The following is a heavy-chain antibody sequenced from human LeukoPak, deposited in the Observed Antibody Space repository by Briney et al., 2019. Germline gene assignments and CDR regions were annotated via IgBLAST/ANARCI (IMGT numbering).Heavy chain of an antibody. J-gene: IGHJ4*02. CDR2: IKQDGGEK. CDR1: GFTFSSYW. Sequence: GGALRLSCAASGFTFSSYWMSWVRQAPGKGLGWVANIKQDGGEKYYVDSVEGRFTISRDNAKNSLYLQMNSLRAEDTAVYYCARLAGAVAGWFDYWGQGTLVTVSS. V-gene: IGHV3-7*01. D-gene: IGHD6-19*01. CDR3: ARLAGAVAGWFDY.